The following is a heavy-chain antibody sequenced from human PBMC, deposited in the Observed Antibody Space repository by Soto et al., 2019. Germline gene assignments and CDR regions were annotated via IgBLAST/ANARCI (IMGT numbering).Heavy chain of an antibody. V-gene: IGHV3-15*01. Sequence: GGSLRLSCAASGFTFSNAWMSWVRQAPGKGLEWVGRIKSKTDGGTTDYAAPVKGRFTISRDDSKNTLYLQMNSLKTEDTAVYYCTIGYSSGRGPFGYWGQGTLVTVSS. CDR3: TIGYSSGRGPFGY. CDR2: IKSKTDGGTT. CDR1: GFTFSNAW. D-gene: IGHD6-19*01. J-gene: IGHJ4*02.